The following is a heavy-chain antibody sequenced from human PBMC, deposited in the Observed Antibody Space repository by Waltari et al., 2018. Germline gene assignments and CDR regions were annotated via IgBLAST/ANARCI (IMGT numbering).Heavy chain of an antibody. Sequence: QVQLQESGPGLVKPSQTLSLTCTVSGGSISSGSYYWSWIRQPAGKGLEWIGRIYTSGSNNYNPALKSRVTISVDTSKNQFSLKLSSVTAADTAVDYCARYPGYSGYGNWYFDLWGRGTLVTVSS. D-gene: IGHD5-12*01. CDR2: IYTSGSN. CDR3: ARYPGYSGYGNWYFDL. V-gene: IGHV4-61*02. J-gene: IGHJ2*01. CDR1: GGSISSGSYY.